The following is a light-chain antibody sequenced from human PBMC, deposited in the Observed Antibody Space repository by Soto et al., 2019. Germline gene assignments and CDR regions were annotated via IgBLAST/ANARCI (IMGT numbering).Light chain of an antibody. V-gene: IGKV1-5*01. Sequence: DIQMTQCPSTLSASVGAGVRINGRASQSISAWLAWYQQKPGRAPKLLIYHASSLESGVPSRFSGSGSGTEFTLTISSLQPDDFATYYCQHYNSDSTFGQGTKVDI. J-gene: IGKJ1*01. CDR2: HAS. CDR1: QSISAW. CDR3: QHYNSDST.